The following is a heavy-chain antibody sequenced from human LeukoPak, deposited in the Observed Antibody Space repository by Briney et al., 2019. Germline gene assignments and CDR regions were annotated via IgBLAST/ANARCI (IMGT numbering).Heavy chain of an antibody. Sequence: PGGSLRLSCAASAFTFSDYWMTWVRQAPGKGLERVANIKEDGSEKYYVDSVKGRFTISRDNAKNTLYLQMNSLRAEDTAVYYCARSSGWLSAWGQGNLVTVSS. CDR1: AFTFSDYW. CDR3: ARSSGWLSA. D-gene: IGHD6-19*01. J-gene: IGHJ4*02. V-gene: IGHV3-7*01. CDR2: IKEDGSEK.